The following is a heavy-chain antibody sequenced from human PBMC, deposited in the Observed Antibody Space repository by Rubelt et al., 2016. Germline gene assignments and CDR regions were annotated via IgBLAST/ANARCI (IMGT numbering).Heavy chain of an antibody. V-gene: IGHV7-4-1*02. D-gene: IGHD6-13*01. Sequence: QVQLVQSGSELKKPGASVKVSCKASGYTFTSYAMNWVRQAPGQGLEWMGWLNPNTGNPTYAQGLTGWFVCALDTPGSTADLQISGLKAGDTAVYYCARVIAAAGRDGNYFDYWGQGTLVTVSS. CDR1: GYTFTSYA. CDR3: ARVIAAAGRDGNYFDY. CDR2: LNPNTGNP. J-gene: IGHJ4*02.